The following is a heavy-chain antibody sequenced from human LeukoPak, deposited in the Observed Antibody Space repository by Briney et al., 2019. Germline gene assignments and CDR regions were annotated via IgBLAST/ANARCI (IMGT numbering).Heavy chain of an antibody. D-gene: IGHD3-10*01. V-gene: IGHV3-30*04. CDR3: SKERPEEYYSSGSYFDY. CDR1: GFTFRSFV. Sequence: HTGRSLRLSCAASGFTFRSFVMHWVRHAPGKGLEWVAAISYEDGITQYYADSVKGRFTISRDNSKYTVYLEMNSLRVEDTAMYYCSKERPEEYYSSGSYFDYWGQGTLVTVSS. J-gene: IGHJ4*02. CDR2: ISYEDGITQ.